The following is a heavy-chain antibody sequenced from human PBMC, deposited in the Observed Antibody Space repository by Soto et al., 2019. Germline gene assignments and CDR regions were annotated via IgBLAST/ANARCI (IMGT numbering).Heavy chain of an antibody. CDR2: IYYSGST. CDR3: ATSPGMAANWFDP. CDR1: GGSISSSSYY. J-gene: IGHJ5*02. Sequence: SETLSLTCTVSGGSISSSSYYWGWIRQPPGKGLEWIGSIYYSGSTYYNPSLKSRVTISVDTSKNQFSLKLSSVTAADTAVYYCATSPGMAANWFDPWGQGTLVTVSS. D-gene: IGHD6-13*01. V-gene: IGHV4-39*01.